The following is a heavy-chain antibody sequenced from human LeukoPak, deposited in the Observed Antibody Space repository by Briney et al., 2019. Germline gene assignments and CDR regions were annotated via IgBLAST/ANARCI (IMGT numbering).Heavy chain of an antibody. Sequence: ASVKVSCKTSGGTFNNSAISWVRQAPGQGLEWLGGVMPLFGTAGYAQKFQGRVTITKDESTRTVYLELTSLTSDDTAVYYCARDVHGDYGSGWFDPWGQGTLVSVSS. J-gene: IGHJ5*02. CDR2: VMPLFGTA. D-gene: IGHD4-17*01. V-gene: IGHV1-69*05. CDR1: GGTFNNSA. CDR3: ARDVHGDYGSGWFDP.